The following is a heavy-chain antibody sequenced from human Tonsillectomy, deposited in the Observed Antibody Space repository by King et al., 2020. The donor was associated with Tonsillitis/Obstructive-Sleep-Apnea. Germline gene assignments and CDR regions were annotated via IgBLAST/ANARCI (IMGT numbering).Heavy chain of an antibody. CDR2: ISSSGSTI. J-gene: IGHJ4*02. CDR3: ASDTRYCSGGSCSY. V-gene: IGHV3-48*03. Sequence: VQLVESGGGLVQPGGSLRLSCAASGFTFSSYEMNWVRQAPGKGLEWVSYISSSGSTIYYADSVKGRFTISRDNAKNSLYLQMNSLRAEDTAVYYCASDTRYCSGGSCSYWGQGTLVTVSS. D-gene: IGHD2-15*01. CDR1: GFTFSSYE.